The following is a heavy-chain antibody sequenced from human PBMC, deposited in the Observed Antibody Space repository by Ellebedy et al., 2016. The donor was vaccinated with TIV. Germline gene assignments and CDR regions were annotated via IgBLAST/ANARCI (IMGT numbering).Heavy chain of an antibody. J-gene: IGHJ3*02. V-gene: IGHV5-10-1*04. CDR2: IDPSDSRT. CDR1: GYSFTSYW. Sequence: GGSLRLSCKASGYSFTSYWITRVRQMPGRGLEWMGRIDPSDSRTDYSPSFQGQVTISADKSISTAYLQWSSLKASDTAMYYCARRTGYCSGGSCPRAFDIWGQGTMVTVSS. CDR3: ARRTGYCSGGSCPRAFDI. D-gene: IGHD2-15*01.